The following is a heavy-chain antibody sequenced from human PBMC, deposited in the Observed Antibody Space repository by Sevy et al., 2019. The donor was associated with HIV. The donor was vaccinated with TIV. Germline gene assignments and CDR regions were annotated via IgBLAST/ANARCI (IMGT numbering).Heavy chain of an antibody. CDR2: VHYGGST. J-gene: IGHJ4*01. V-gene: IGHV4-39*01. CDR1: DGSMTNNIYY. D-gene: IGHD6-19*01. Sequence: SETLSLTCSVSDGSMTNNIYYWAWIRRPPGKGLEWIGSVHYGGSTHYNPSFWGRVSISVDTSKRVVSLDLSSVTSADTAVYFCARNNSGHSFDFWGHGILVTVSS. CDR3: ARNNSGHSFDF.